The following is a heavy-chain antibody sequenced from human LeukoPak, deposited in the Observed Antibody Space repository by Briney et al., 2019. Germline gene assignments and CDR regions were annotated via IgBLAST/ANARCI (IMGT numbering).Heavy chain of an antibody. J-gene: IGHJ4*02. Sequence: GGSLRLSCAASGFVFSSYWMHWVRQAPGKGLVWVSRIYTDGSYTNYADSVKGRFTISRDHAKNTLSLHMNSLRAEDMAVYYCARGDDESLDHWGQGTLVTVS. D-gene: IGHD3-16*01. CDR1: GFVFSSYW. CDR3: ARGDDESLDH. V-gene: IGHV3-74*01. CDR2: IYTDGSYT.